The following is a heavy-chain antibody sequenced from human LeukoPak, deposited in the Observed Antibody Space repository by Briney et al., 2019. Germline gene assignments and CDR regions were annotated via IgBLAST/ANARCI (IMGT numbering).Heavy chain of an antibody. CDR3: AREGPGRFGAPGPNVYSIDY. CDR1: GGSISSYY. J-gene: IGHJ4*02. Sequence: PSETLSLTCTVSGGSISSYYWSWIRLPPGKGLEWIGCIYSSGSTNYNPSLKSRVTISVATSKNQFSLKLTSVAAADTAVYYCAREGPGRFGAPGPNVYSIDYWGQGTLVTVSS. CDR2: IYSSGST. V-gene: IGHV4-59*01. D-gene: IGHD2-15*01.